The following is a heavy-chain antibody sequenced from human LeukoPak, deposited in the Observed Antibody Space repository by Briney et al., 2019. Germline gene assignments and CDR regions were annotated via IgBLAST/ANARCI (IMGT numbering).Heavy chain of an antibody. CDR1: GFTLSLAW. D-gene: IGHD5-24*01. Sequence: SGGSLRLSCATSGFTLSLAWMHWVRQAPGKGLEWVSRIKYDGSYTNYADSVKGRFTISRDNARNTLSLHMISLRAEDTAVYFCVRDGDAYNFDFWGQGVLVTVSS. J-gene: IGHJ4*02. V-gene: IGHV3-74*01. CDR3: VRDGDAYNFDF. CDR2: IKYDGSYT.